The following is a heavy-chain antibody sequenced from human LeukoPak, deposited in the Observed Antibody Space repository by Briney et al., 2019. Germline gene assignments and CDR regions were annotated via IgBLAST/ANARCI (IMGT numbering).Heavy chain of an antibody. V-gene: IGHV1-69*04. Sequence: ASVTVSCKASGGTFSSYAISWVGQAPGQGVEGMGRIIPIFGIAKYAQKFQGRVTITADKSTSTDYMQLSTLRSEDTAVYYCAREDCIGDCYSRDYYYYGMDVWGQGTTVTVSS. J-gene: IGHJ6*02. CDR2: IIPIFGIA. D-gene: IGHD2-21*02. CDR3: AREDCIGDCYSRDYYYYGMDV. CDR1: GGTFSSYA.